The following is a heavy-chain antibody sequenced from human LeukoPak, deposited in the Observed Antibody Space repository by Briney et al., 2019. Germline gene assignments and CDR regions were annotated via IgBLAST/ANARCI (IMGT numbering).Heavy chain of an antibody. CDR2: ISGSGGRT. J-gene: IGHJ4*01. V-gene: IGHV3-23*01. CDR1: GFTFSSCA. D-gene: IGHD1-1*01. CDR3: AKTTGRYDFDD. Sequence: GGSLRLSCAASGFTFSSCAMTWVRQAPGKGLEWGSGISGSGGRTYYADSVQGRFTISRDDSNNTLYLQMNSLRAEDTAVYYCAKTTGRYDFDDWGHGTLVTVSS.